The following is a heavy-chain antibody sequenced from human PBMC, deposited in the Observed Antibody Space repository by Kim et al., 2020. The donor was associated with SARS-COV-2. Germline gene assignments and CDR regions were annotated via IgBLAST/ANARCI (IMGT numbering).Heavy chain of an antibody. Sequence: GGSLRLSCAASGFFFSGSAMHWVRQASGKGLEWVGRIRSKINSFETTYAESVEGGFTISRDDSKSTAYLHMSTLKTEDTAVYYCTRHETWFGDLPSWGQGTLVTVSS. J-gene: IGHJ4*02. CDR1: GFFFSGSA. D-gene: IGHD3-10*01. V-gene: IGHV3-73*01. CDR2: IRSKINSFET. CDR3: TRHETWFGDLPS.